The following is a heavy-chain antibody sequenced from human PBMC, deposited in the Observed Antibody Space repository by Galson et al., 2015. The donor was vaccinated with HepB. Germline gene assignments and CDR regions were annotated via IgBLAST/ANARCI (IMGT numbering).Heavy chain of an antibody. D-gene: IGHD3-22*01. CDR2: SNSDGSST. Sequence: SLRLSCAASGFTFSSYWMHWVRQAPGKGLVWVSRSNSDGSSTSYADSVKGRFTISRDNAKNTLYLQMNSLRAEDTAVYYCARDYYYDSSGWALHGMDVWGQGTTVTVSS. CDR1: GFTFSSYW. CDR3: ARDYYYDSSGWALHGMDV. J-gene: IGHJ6*02. V-gene: IGHV3-74*01.